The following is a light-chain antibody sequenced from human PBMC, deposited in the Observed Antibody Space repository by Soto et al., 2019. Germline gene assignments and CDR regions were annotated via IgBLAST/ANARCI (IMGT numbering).Light chain of an antibody. J-gene: IGKJ1*01. V-gene: IGKV3-20*01. CDR3: QQYGSSYPWT. CDR1: QSVSSN. CDR2: GAS. Sequence: EIVMTQSPATLSVSPGERATLSCRASQSVSSNLAWYQQEPGQAPRLLISGASTRATGIPDRFSGSGSGTDFTLTIRRLEPEDFAVYYCQQYGSSYPWTFGQGTKGDIK.